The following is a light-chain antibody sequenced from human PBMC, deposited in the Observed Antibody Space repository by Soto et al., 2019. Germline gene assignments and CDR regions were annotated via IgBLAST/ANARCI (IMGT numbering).Light chain of an antibody. CDR3: QQYYNTPLT. Sequence: DIVMTTPPPSRLFSLAGGATTNSRSAKNLLNSNNIKNYLPWYQQKPGQPLRLLINWASTRESGVPDRFSGSGSGTDFTLTISSLQAEDVAVYYCQQYYNTPLTFGGGTKVEI. J-gene: IGKJ4*01. CDR1: KNLLNSNNIKNY. V-gene: IGKV4-1*01. CDR2: WAS.